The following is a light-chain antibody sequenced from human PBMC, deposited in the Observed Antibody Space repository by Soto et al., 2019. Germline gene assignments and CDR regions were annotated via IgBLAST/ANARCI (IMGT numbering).Light chain of an antibody. CDR2: GAS. V-gene: IGKV3-20*01. CDR1: QSVSSSH. J-gene: IGKJ1*01. CDR3: QQYGSSPRT. Sequence: EIVLTQSPATLSSFPGDRATLSCRASQSVSSSHLAWYQQKPGQAPRLLISGASSRATGIPDRFTGSGSGTDFTLTISRLEPEDFAVYYCQQYGSSPRTFGQGTKVDIK.